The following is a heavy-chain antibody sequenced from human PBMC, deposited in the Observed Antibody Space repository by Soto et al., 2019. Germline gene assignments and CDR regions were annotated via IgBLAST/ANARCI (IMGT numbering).Heavy chain of an antibody. CDR2: INPNSADT. D-gene: IGHD6-13*01. Sequence: ASVKVSCKASGYTFTGYYMHWVRQAPGQGLEWMGWINPNSADTDYAQTFQGRVTMTRDTSISTAYMEMSSLRSDDTAVYYCARAGYSSSPVYGMDVWGQGTTVTVSS. CDR1: GYTFTGYY. CDR3: ARAGYSSSPVYGMDV. J-gene: IGHJ6*02. V-gene: IGHV1-2*02.